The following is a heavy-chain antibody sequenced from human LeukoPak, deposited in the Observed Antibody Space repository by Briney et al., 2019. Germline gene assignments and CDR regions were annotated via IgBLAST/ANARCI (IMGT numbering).Heavy chain of an antibody. CDR2: ISGSGVGT. Sequence: GGSLRLSCAASGFTFSSYAMSWVRQAPGKGLEWVSAISGSGVGTFYADSVKGRFTISRDNSKSTLYLQMNSLRAEDTAVYYCAKEAGYSSGWLRNFDYWGQGTLVTVSS. CDR3: AKEAGYSSGWLRNFDY. J-gene: IGHJ4*02. D-gene: IGHD6-19*01. V-gene: IGHV3-23*01. CDR1: GFTFSSYA.